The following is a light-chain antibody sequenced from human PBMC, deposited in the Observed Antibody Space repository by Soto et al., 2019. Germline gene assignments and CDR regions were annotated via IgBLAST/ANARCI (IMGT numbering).Light chain of an antibody. CDR1: NSNIGNNY. Sequence: QSVLTQPPSVSAAPGQKVTISCSGSNSNIGNNYVSWYRQVPGTAPQVVIYDNNRRPSGIPDRLSGSKSGSSATLDITGLQSGDEADYYCGTWDNSLTAVFGGGTQLTVL. J-gene: IGLJ7*01. V-gene: IGLV1-51*01. CDR3: GTWDNSLTAV. CDR2: DNN.